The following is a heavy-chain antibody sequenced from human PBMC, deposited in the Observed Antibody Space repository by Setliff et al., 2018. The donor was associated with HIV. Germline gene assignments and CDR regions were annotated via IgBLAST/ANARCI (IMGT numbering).Heavy chain of an antibody. CDR1: GFTFSSYC. D-gene: IGHD6-6*01. CDR2: ISYGSTYI. Sequence: GGSLRLSCVASGFTFSSYCMDWFRQAPGKGLEWVSSISYGSTYIYYSDSLKGRVTISRDDAKNSLYLQMNSLRAEDTAVYYCARNGRQLVRGEFDYWGQGTLVTVS. J-gene: IGHJ4*02. V-gene: IGHV3-21*01. CDR3: ARNGRQLVRGEFDY.